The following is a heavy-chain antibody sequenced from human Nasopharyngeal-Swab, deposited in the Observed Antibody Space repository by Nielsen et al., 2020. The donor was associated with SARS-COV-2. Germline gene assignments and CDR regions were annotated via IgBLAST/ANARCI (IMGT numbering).Heavy chain of an antibody. CDR2: ISSNGGST. Sequence: GESLKISCAASGFTFSSYAMHWVRQAPGKGPEYVSAISSNGGSTYYANSVKDRFTISRDNSKNTLYLQMGSLRAEDMAVYYCARVGWGGDYFYYGMDVWGQGTTVTVSS. CDR1: GFTFSSYA. CDR3: ARVGWGGDYFYYGMDV. J-gene: IGHJ6*02. V-gene: IGHV3-64*01. D-gene: IGHD3-16*01.